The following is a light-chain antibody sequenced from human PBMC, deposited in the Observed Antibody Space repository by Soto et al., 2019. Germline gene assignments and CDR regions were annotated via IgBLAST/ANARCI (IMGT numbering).Light chain of an antibody. V-gene: IGKV3-11*01. Sequence: EIVLTQSPATLSLSPGERATLSCRASQSVGSYLGWYQHKPGQAPRLLIYDASNRAAGIPARFSGSGSGTDFTPTSCGPEPEDFAVYYCQQRSNWPRGTFGQGTKLEIK. CDR2: DAS. CDR1: QSVGSY. J-gene: IGKJ2*01. CDR3: QQRSNWPRGT.